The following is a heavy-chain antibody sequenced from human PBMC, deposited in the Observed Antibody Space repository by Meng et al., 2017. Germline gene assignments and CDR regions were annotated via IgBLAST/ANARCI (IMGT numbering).Heavy chain of an antibody. J-gene: IGHJ5*02. D-gene: IGHD3-16*02. CDR2: INHSGST. Sequence: GSLRLSCAVYGGSFSGYYWSWIRQPPGKGLEWIGEINHSGSTNYNPSLKSRVTISVDTSKNQFSLKLSSVTAADTAVYYCARERYYVWGSYRANWFDPWGQGTLVTVSS. CDR3: ARERYYVWGSYRANWFDP. V-gene: IGHV4-34*01. CDR1: GGSFSGYY.